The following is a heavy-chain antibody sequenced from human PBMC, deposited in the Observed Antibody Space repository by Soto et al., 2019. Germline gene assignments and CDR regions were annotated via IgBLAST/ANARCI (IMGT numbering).Heavy chain of an antibody. Sequence: PSETLSLTCTVSGGSISSGGYYWSWIRQHPGKGLEWIGYIYYSGSTYYNPSLKSRVTISVDTSKNQFSLKLSSVTAADTAVYYCASLARGYCSSTSCPNFDYWGQGTLVTVSS. J-gene: IGHJ4*02. V-gene: IGHV4-31*03. CDR3: ASLARGYCSSTSCPNFDY. CDR1: GGSISSGGYY. D-gene: IGHD2-2*03. CDR2: IYYSGST.